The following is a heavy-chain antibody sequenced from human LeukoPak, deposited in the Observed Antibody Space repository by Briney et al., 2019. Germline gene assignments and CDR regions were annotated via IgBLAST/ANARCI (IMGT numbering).Heavy chain of an antibody. CDR2: VHPNSGNT. J-gene: IGHJ5*02. Sequence: GASVKVSCKTSGYPFTTWEINWVRQAAGQGLEWMGWVHPNSGNTAYAQKFQDRVTMATDPSISTAYMELSGLRFDDTAVYFCARGPRNDPWGQGTLVTVSS. V-gene: IGHV1-8*01. CDR3: ARGPRNDP. D-gene: IGHD1-14*01. CDR1: GYPFTTWE.